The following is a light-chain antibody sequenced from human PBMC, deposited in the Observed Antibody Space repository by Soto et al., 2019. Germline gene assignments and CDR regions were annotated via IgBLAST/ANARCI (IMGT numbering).Light chain of an antibody. CDR1: QSISSW. Sequence: DIQMPQSPSTLSASVGDRVTITCRASQSISSWLAWYQQKPGKAPKLLIYDASNLESGVPSRFSGSGSGTEFTLTISSLQPDDFATYYCQQYNSYPITFGRGTRLE. CDR2: DAS. CDR3: QQYNSYPIT. J-gene: IGKJ5*01. V-gene: IGKV1-5*01.